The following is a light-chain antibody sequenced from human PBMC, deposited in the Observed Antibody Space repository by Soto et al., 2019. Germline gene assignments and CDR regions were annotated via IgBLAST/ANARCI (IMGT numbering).Light chain of an antibody. V-gene: IGKV3-11*01. Sequence: IVLTQSPATLSLSPGGRASLSCRASQTVGITLAWYQQRPGQAPRLLIYDASSRAAGVPARFSGGGSGTDFTLPISGLAPDDFAVYYCQQRFAWPLTFGGGTKVEIK. CDR1: QTVGIT. CDR3: QQRFAWPLT. CDR2: DAS. J-gene: IGKJ4*01.